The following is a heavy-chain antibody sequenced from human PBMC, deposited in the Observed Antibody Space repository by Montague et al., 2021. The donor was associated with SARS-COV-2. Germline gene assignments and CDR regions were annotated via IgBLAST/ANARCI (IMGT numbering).Heavy chain of an antibody. CDR1: GFPLRTSGMC. D-gene: IGHD3-10*01. CDR2: IVWDDDN. Sequence: PALVKPTKTLTLTCLFPGFPLRTSGMCLSWFLKPPGKALEWLALIVWDDDNYYSKSLKTRLTNSKDTSKNQLVFTMTNMDPVNTATYYCARIYYSILASYYYGMDVWGQGTTVTVSS. V-gene: IGHV2-70*01. CDR3: ARIYYSILASYYYGMDV. J-gene: IGHJ6*02.